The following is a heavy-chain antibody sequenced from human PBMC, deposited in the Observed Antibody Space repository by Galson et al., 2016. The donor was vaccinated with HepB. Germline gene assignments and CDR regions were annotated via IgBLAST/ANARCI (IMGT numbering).Heavy chain of an antibody. V-gene: IGHV1-18*01. CDR1: GYTFTIYG. J-gene: IGHJ3*02. CDR3: ARPNYDFLSNYRGAFDS. D-gene: IGHD3-3*01. CDR2: ISPYNGNT. Sequence: SVKVSCKASGYTFTIYGINWVRQAPGQGLEWMGRISPYNGNTKYAQKFQGRVTMTTDTSTSTAYMELRRLRSNDTAVYYCARPNYDFLSNYRGAFDSWGQGTMVTVSS.